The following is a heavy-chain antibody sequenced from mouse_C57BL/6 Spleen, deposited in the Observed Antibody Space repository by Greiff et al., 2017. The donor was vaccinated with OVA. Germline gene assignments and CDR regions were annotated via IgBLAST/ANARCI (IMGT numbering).Heavy chain of an antibody. CDR2: IDPSDSYT. CDR3: ARRLYGNYAWFAY. V-gene: IGHV1-69*01. CDR1: GYTFTSYW. J-gene: IGHJ3*01. D-gene: IGHD2-1*01. Sequence: QVQLKQPGAELVMPGASVKLSCKASGYTFTSYWMHWVKPRPGQGLEWIGEIDPSDSYTNYNQKFKGKSTLTVDKSSSTAYMQLSSLTSEDSAVYYCARRLYGNYAWFAYWGQGTLVTVSA.